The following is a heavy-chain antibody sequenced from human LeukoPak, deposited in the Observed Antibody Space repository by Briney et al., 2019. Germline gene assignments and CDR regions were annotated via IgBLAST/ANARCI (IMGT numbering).Heavy chain of an antibody. Sequence: GGSLRLSCAASGPTFTGYTMSWVRQAPGKGLEWVSVIYSGGSTYNADSVRGRFTISRDNSRNTLYLQMNSLRVEDTAVYYCVRFPRRFDCGGDCYSAFDIWGQGTMVTVSS. CDR3: VRFPRRFDCGGDCYSAFDI. D-gene: IGHD2-21*02. V-gene: IGHV3-53*01. CDR1: GPTFTGYT. CDR2: IYSGGST. J-gene: IGHJ3*02.